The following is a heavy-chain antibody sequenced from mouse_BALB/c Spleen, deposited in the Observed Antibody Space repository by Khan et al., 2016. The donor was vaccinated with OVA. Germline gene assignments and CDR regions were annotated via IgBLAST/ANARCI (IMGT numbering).Heavy chain of an antibody. D-gene: IGHD2-3*01. CDR2: IWSDGST. J-gene: IGHJ4*01. CDR1: GFSLTNYG. CDR3: VKFDGIFYVMDY. V-gene: IGHV2-3*01. Sequence: VQLQESGPGLVAPSQSLSITCTVSGFSLTNYGVNWVRQPPGKGLEWLGVIWSDGSTNYHSALISRLSISQHNSKSQVFLKLNSLQTDDTATYYGVKFDGIFYVMDYWGQGTSVTVSS.